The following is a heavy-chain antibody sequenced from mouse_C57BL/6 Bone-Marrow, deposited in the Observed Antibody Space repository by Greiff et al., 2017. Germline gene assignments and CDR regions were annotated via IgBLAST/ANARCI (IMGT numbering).Heavy chain of an antibody. J-gene: IGHJ4*01. V-gene: IGHV1-11*01. CDR1: GYTFTDHI. D-gene: IGHD3-2*02. Sequence: SGAELASPGASVTLSCKASGYTFTDHIMNWVKQRPGQGLEWIGRIYPVSGETNYDQKFMGKATFSVDRSSSTVYMVLNSLTSEDPAVXYCGAETAQGAMDYWGQGTSVTVSS. CDR3: GAETAQGAMDY. CDR2: IYPVSGET.